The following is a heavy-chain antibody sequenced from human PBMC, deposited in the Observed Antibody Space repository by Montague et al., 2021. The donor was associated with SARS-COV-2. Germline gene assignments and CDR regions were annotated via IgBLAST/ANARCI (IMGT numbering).Heavy chain of an antibody. D-gene: IGHD6-13*01. CDR1: GYIFTGHY. J-gene: IGHJ6*04. Sequence: SVKVSCKASGYIFTGHYVLWVRQAPGQGLEWMGWINSHSGGTQYAQKFQGRVTLTRDTSINTAHMELSRLRFDDTAVYYCARAVAAVGGPVDYYYFDGMDVWGKGTTVTVSS. CDR2: INSHSGGT. CDR3: ARAVAAVGGPVDYYYFDGMDV. V-gene: IGHV1-2*02.